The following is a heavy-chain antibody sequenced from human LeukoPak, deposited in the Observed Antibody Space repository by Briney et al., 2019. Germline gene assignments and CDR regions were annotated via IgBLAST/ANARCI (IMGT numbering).Heavy chain of an antibody. CDR3: ARDGGSYTYYFDY. Sequence: GGSLRLSCAASGFTFSSYSMNWVRQAPGKGLEWVSSISSSSSYIYYADSVKGRFTISRDNAKNSLYLQMNSLRAEDTAVYYCARDGGSYTYYFDYWGQGTLVTVFS. CDR2: ISSSSSYI. CDR1: GFTFSSYS. J-gene: IGHJ4*02. V-gene: IGHV3-21*01. D-gene: IGHD1-26*01.